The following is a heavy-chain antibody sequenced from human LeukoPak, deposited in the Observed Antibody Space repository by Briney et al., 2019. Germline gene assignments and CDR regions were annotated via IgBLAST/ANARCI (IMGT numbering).Heavy chain of an antibody. CDR1: GGSISSSNW. V-gene: IGHV4-4*02. D-gene: IGHD2-15*01. CDR2: IYHSGST. CDR3: ATGYCSGGSCYSEVDWFDP. J-gene: IGHJ5*02. Sequence: SGTLSLTCAVSGGSISSSNWWSWVRQPPGKGLEWIGEIYHSGSTNYNPSLKSRVTISVDTSKNQFSLKLSSVTAADTAVYYCATGYCSGGSCYSEVDWFDPWGQGTLVTVSS.